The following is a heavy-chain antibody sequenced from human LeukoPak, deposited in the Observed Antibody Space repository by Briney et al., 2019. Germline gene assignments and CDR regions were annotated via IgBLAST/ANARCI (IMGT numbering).Heavy chain of an antibody. Sequence: SQTLSLTCAISGDSISTNSVAWNWIRQSPSRGLEWLGRTYYRSKWYNDYAISVKGRITINPDTSRNQFSLQLNSVTPEDTAVYYCARHSWSGYNYFDPWGQGTLVTVSS. CDR2: TYYRSKWYN. J-gene: IGHJ5*02. CDR3: ARHSWSGYNYFDP. CDR1: GDSISTNSVA. V-gene: IGHV6-1*01. D-gene: IGHD3-3*02.